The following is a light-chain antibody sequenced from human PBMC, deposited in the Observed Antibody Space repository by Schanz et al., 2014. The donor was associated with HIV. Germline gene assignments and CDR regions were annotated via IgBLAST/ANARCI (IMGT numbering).Light chain of an antibody. CDR2: GAS. V-gene: IGKV3-20*01. J-gene: IGKJ1*01. CDR1: QSVRTN. CDR3: QQYGSSPL. Sequence: EIVLTQSPGTLSLSPGERATLSCRASQSVRTNLAWYQQRPGQAPRLLIYGASTRATGIPDRFSGSGSGTDFTLTISRLEPEDFAVYYCQQYGSSPLFGQGTKVEIK.